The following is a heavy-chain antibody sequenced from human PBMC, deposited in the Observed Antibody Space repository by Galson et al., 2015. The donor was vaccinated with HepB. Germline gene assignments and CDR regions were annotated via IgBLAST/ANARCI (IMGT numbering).Heavy chain of an antibody. CDR1: GDSVSSTTDS. V-gene: IGHV6-1*01. CDR3: ARDGGYLLYYFDY. Sequence: CAISGDSVSSTTDSWNWIRQSPSRGLEWLGRTYYRSAWYTDYAVSVRSRITINPDTSKNQFSLQLNSVTPEDTAVYYCARDGGYLLYYFDYWGQGTLVTVSS. D-gene: IGHD5-12*01. CDR2: TYYRSAWYT. J-gene: IGHJ4*02.